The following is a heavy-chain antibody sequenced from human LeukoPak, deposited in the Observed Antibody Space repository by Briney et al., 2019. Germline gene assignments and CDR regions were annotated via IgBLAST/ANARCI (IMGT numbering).Heavy chain of an antibody. D-gene: IGHD6-13*01. J-gene: IGHJ5*02. CDR3: ARLKGRIAAAGTGWFDP. CDR1: GGSFSGYY. Sequence: SETLSLTCAVYGGSFSGYYWSWIRQPPGKGLEWIGEINHSGSTNYNPSLKSRVTISVDTSKNQFSLKLSSVTAADTAVYYCARLKGRIAAAGTGWFDPWGQGTLVTVSS. CDR2: INHSGST. V-gene: IGHV4-34*01.